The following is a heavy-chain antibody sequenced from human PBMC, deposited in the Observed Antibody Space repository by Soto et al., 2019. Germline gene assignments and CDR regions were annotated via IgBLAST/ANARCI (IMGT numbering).Heavy chain of an antibody. CDR2: IIPIFGTA. D-gene: IGHD3-10*01. CDR3: ARAREYYYGSGSYFWFDP. V-gene: IGHV1-69*01. Sequence: QVQLVQSGAEVKKPGSSVKVSCKASGGTFSSYAISWVRQAPGQGLEWMGGIIPIFGTANYAQKFQGRVTITADESPSTADMGLSSLRSEDTAVYYCARAREYYYGSGSYFWFDPWGQGTLVTVSS. J-gene: IGHJ5*02. CDR1: GGTFSSYA.